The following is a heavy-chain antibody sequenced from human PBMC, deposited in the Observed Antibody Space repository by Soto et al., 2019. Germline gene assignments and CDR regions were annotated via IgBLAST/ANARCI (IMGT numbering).Heavy chain of an antibody. CDR1: GFTFSSYS. V-gene: IGHV3-48*01. CDR3: ARAIWPEDY. D-gene: IGHD3-9*01. J-gene: IGHJ4*02. CDR2: ISSSSSTI. Sequence: EVQLVESGGGLVQPGGSLRLSCAASGFTFSSYSMNWVRQAPGKGLEWVSYISSSSSTIYYADSVKGRFTISRDNAKNSVYLQMNSLRVEDTAIYYCARAIWPEDYWGQGTLVTVSS.